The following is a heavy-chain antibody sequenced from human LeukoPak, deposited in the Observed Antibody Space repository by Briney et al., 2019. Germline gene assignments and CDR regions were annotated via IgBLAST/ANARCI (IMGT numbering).Heavy chain of an antibody. J-gene: IGHJ5*02. V-gene: IGHV4-4*09. CDR3: ARLNLEWLSGWFDP. CDR1: GGSISSYY. CDR2: IYTSGST. D-gene: IGHD3-3*01. Sequence: PSETLSLTCTVSGGSISSYYWSWIRQPPGKGLEWIGYIYTSGSTNYNPSLKSRVTISVDTSKNQSSLKLSSVTAADTAVYYCARLNLEWLSGWFDPWGQGTLVTVSS.